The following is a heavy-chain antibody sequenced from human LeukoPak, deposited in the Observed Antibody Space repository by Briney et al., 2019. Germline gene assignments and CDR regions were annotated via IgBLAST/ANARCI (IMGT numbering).Heavy chain of an antibody. CDR3: AKDGGAAIAAAGSELDY. CDR1: GFTFSSYG. V-gene: IGHV3-30*02. Sequence: PGGSLRLSCAASGFTFSSYGMHWVRQAPGKGLEWVAFIRYDGSNKYYADSVKGRFTISRDNSKNTLYLQMNSLRAEDTAVYYCAKDGGAAIAAAGSELDYWGQGTLVTVSS. D-gene: IGHD6-13*01. CDR2: IRYDGSNK. J-gene: IGHJ4*02.